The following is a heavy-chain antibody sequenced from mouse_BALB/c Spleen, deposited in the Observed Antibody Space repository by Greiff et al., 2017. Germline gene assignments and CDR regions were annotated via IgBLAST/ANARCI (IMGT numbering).Heavy chain of an antibody. CDR1: GYAFSSYW. CDR2: IYPGDGDT. J-gene: IGHJ2*01. D-gene: IGHD2-1*01. V-gene: IGHV1-80*01. Sequence: VKLVESGAELVRPGSSVKISCKASGYAFSSYWMNWVKQRPGQGLEWIGQIYPGDGDTNYNGKFKGKATLTADKSSSTAYMQLSSLTSEDSAVYFCARSGNYGLDYWGQGTTLTVSS. CDR3: ARSGNYGLDY.